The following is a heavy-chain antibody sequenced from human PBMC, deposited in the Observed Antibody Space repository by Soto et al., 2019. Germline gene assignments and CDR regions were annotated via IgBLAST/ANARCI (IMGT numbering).Heavy chain of an antibody. Sequence: EVQLVESGGGLVQPGGSLRLSCAASGFAVSNNYMSWVRQAPGKGLEGVSVIYSAGTTHYADSVRGRFTISRDNSKNILYLEMNNLRAEDTAVYSCTTTKGRLEPPTNDFWGQGTPVIVSS. D-gene: IGHD2-8*01. J-gene: IGHJ4*02. CDR3: TTTKGRLEPPTNDF. CDR1: GFAVSNNY. V-gene: IGHV3-66*01. CDR2: IYSAGTT.